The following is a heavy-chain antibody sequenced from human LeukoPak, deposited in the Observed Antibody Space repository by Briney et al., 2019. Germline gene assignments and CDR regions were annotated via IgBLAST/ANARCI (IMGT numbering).Heavy chain of an antibody. Sequence: GASVKVSCKASGGTLSSYAISWVRQAPGQGLEWMGGIIPIFGTANYAQKFQGRVTITADESTSTAYMELSSLRSEDTAVYYCARAECSSTSCPNDYWGQGTLVTVSS. J-gene: IGHJ4*02. D-gene: IGHD2-2*01. CDR2: IIPIFGTA. V-gene: IGHV1-69*13. CDR3: ARAECSSTSCPNDY. CDR1: GGTLSSYA.